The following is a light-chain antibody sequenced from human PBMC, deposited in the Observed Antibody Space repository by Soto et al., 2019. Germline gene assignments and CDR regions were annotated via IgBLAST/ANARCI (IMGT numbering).Light chain of an antibody. CDR2: EVS. J-gene: IGLJ1*01. V-gene: IGLV2-8*01. CDR3: SSYEGSNNLDYV. CDR1: SSDVGGYNY. Sequence: QSVLTQPPSASGSPGQSVTISCTGTSSDVGGYNYVSWYQQHPGKAPKLMIYEVSKRPSGVPDRFSGSKSGNTASLTVSGLQAEDEADYYCSSYEGSNNLDYVFGTGNEVTVL.